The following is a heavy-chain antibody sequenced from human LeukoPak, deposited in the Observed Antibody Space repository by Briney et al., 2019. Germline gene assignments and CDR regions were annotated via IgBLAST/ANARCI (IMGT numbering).Heavy chain of an antibody. CDR3: ARDSGYSSGWYGGADY. V-gene: IGHV3-48*01. D-gene: IGHD6-19*01. Sequence: RGGSLRLSCAASGFTFSNYGMNWVRQAPGEGLEWVSYISSRRSTIYYADSVKGRFTISRDNAKNSLYLQMNSLRAEDTAVYYCARDSGYSSGWYGGADYWGQGTLVTVSA. J-gene: IGHJ4*02. CDR2: ISSRRSTI. CDR1: GFTFSNYG.